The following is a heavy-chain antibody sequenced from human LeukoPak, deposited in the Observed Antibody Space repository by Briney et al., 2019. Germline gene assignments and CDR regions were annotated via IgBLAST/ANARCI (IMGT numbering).Heavy chain of an antibody. CDR2: ISSSSYI. V-gene: IGHV3-21*01. CDR3: AREAPSSGWPFYDAFDI. Sequence: GGSLRLSCAASGFTFSSYSMNWVRQAPGKGLEWVSSISSSSYIYYADSVKGRFTISRDNAKNSLYLQMNSLRAEDTAVYYCAREAPSSGWPFYDAFDIWGQGTMVTVSS. J-gene: IGHJ3*02. D-gene: IGHD6-19*01. CDR1: GFTFSSYS.